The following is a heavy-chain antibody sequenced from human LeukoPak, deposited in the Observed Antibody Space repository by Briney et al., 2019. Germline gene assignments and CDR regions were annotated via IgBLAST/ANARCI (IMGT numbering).Heavy chain of an antibody. Sequence: ASVKVSCTASGYTXINYGISWVRQAPGQGLEWMGWIYPYTGNTNYAQMVQGRVTMTTDTSTRTAYMELTSLTSDDTAVYYCARGGQQLVWFDSWGQGTLVTVSS. J-gene: IGHJ5*01. V-gene: IGHV1-18*01. D-gene: IGHD6-13*01. CDR2: IYPYTGNT. CDR1: GYTXINYG. CDR3: ARGGQQLVWFDS.